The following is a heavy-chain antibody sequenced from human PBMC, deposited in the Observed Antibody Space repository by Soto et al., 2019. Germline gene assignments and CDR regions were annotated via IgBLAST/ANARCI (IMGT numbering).Heavy chain of an antibody. D-gene: IGHD2-2*01. CDR1: GGSFSGYY. Sequence: SETLSRTSAVYGGSFSGYYWSWIRQPPGKGLEWIGEINHSGSTNYNPSLKSRVTISVDTSKNQFSLKLSSVTAADTAVYYCARGGGDVVVPAATNYYYYYMDVWGKGTTVT. V-gene: IGHV4-34*01. J-gene: IGHJ6*03. CDR3: ARGGGDVVVPAATNYYYYYMDV. CDR2: INHSGST.